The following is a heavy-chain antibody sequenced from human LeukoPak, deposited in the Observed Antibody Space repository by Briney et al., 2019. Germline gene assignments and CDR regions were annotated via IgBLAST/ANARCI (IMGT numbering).Heavy chain of an antibody. CDR2: ISGSGGST. Sequence: GGSLRLSCAASGFTFSSYAMSWVRQAPGKGLEWVSAISGSGGSTYYADSVKGRFTISRDNSKNTLYLQMNSLRAEDTAVYYCAKSPRIAVAGPIDYWGQGTPVTVSS. V-gene: IGHV3-23*01. D-gene: IGHD6-19*01. CDR3: AKSPRIAVAGPIDY. CDR1: GFTFSSYA. J-gene: IGHJ4*02.